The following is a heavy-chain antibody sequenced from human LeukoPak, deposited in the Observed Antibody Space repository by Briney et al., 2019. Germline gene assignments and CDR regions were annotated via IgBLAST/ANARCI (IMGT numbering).Heavy chain of an antibody. CDR1: GFIFSGYT. J-gene: IGHJ6*02. CDR2: ISTTGSTT. D-gene: IGHD3-9*01. CDR3: ARVPQLNYDILTGYQTPTYYYGMDV. V-gene: IGHV3-48*04. Sequence: QPGGSLRLSCAASGFIFSGYTMNWVRQAPGKGLEWVSYISTTGSTTYYADSAKGRFTISRDNAKNSLYLQMNSLRAEDTAVYYCARVPQLNYDILTGYQTPTYYYGMDVWGQGTTVTVSS.